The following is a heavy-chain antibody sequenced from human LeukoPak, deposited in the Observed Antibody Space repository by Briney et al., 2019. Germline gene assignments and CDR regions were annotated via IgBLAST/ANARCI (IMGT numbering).Heavy chain of an antibody. CDR2: IKQDGSVK. J-gene: IGHJ6*03. D-gene: IGHD3-22*01. CDR1: VVTFSSYL. CDR3: ARDSTTGLYYRRYHYMDV. V-gene: IGHV3-7*01. Sequence: GGSLRHSCAAPVVTFSSYLMTWVRQAPGKGLEWVANIKQDGSVKYYVDSVKGRFTISRDNAKNTLYLQMNSLRAEDTAVYYCARDSTTGLYYRRYHYMDVWGKGTTVTVSS.